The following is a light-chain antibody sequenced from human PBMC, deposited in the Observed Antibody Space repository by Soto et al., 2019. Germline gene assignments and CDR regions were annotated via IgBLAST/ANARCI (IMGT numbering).Light chain of an antibody. V-gene: IGKV3-20*01. CDR1: QSFGSSS. CDR3: QHYGMSASGR. J-gene: IGKJ1*01. CDR2: GAS. Sequence: EIVLTQSPGTLSLSPGERATLSCRASQSFGSSSLAWYQQKVGQSPRLLIYGASNRATGIPDRFSGSGSGTDFTLTISRLESEDFAVYYCQHYGMSASGRFGQGTKVEIK.